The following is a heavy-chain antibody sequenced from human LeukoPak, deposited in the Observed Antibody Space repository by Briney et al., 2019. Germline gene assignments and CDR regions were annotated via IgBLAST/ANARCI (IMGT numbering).Heavy chain of an antibody. Sequence: ASVKVSCKASGYTFTSYYMHWMRQAPGQGLEWMGILNPSGGSTSYAQKFQGRVTMTRDMSTSTVYMELSSLRSEDTAVYYCARENCSSTTCYGGPLDYWGQGTLVTVFS. V-gene: IGHV1-46*01. CDR2: LNPSGGST. CDR1: GYTFTSYY. CDR3: ARENCSSTTCYGGPLDY. D-gene: IGHD2-2*01. J-gene: IGHJ4*02.